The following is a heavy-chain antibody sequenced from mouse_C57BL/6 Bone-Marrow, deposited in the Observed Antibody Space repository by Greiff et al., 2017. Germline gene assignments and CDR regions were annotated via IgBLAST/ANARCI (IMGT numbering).Heavy chain of an antibody. Sequence: QVQLQQPGAELVKPGASVKMSCKASGYTFTSYWITWVKQRPGQGLEWIGDIYPGSGSTNYNEKFKSKATLTGDTSSSTAYMQLSSLTSEDSAVYYCARSYSNSWYFDVWGTGTTVTVSS. CDR3: ARSYSNSWYFDV. D-gene: IGHD2-5*01. CDR1: GYTFTSYW. V-gene: IGHV1-55*01. J-gene: IGHJ1*03. CDR2: IYPGSGST.